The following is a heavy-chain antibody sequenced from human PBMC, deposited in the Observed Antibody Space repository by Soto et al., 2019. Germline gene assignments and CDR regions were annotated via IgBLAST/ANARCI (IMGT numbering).Heavy chain of an antibody. V-gene: IGHV1-18*01. CDR2: ISAYNGNT. CDR3: ARSSSDSSGYYDYFDY. CDR1: GYTFTSYG. D-gene: IGHD3-22*01. Sequence: ASGKVSCKASGYTFTSYGISWVRQAPGQGLEWMGWISAYNGNTNYAQKLQGRVTMTTDTSTSTAYMELRSLRSDDTAVYYCARSSSDSSGYYDYFDYWGQGTLVTVSS. J-gene: IGHJ4*02.